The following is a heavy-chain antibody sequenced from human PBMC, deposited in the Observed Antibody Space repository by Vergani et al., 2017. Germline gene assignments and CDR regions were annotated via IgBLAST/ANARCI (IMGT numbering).Heavy chain of an antibody. CDR2: ISSSSSYI. CDR1: GFTFSSYS. J-gene: IGHJ3*01. V-gene: IGHV3-21*01. Sequence: EVQLVESGGGLVKPGGSLRLSCAASGFTFSSYSMNWVRQAPGKGLEWVSSISSSSSYIYYAESVKGRFTISRDSAKNSLYLQMDSLRAEDTAVYYCAREYSSTSGRAFDFWGQGTKVTVSS. CDR3: AREYSSTSGRAFDF. D-gene: IGHD2-2*01.